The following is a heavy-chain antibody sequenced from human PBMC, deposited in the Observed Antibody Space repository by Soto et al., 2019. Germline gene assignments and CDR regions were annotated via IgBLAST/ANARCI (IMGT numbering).Heavy chain of an antibody. Sequence: GGSLRLSCAVSGFTLSSYEMNWVRQAPGKGLEWVSYISSTSSTIYYADSVRGRFTISRDNAKNSLFLQMNSLRAEDTAVYYCAGSRRNNDFWSDPQLGDGMDVWGQGTTVTVYS. D-gene: IGHD3-3*01. CDR2: ISSTSSTI. J-gene: IGHJ6*02. CDR1: GFTLSSYE. CDR3: AGSRRNNDFWSDPQLGDGMDV. V-gene: IGHV3-48*03.